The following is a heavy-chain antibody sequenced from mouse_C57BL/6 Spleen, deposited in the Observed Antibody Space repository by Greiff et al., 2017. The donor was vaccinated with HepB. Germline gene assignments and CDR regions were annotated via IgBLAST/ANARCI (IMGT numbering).Heavy chain of an antibody. D-gene: IGHD2-1*01. Sequence: VQLQQSGPELVKPGASVKISCKASGYTFTDYYMNWVKQSHGKSLEWIGDINPNNGGTSYNQKFKGKATLTVDKSSSTAYMELRSLTSEDSAVYYCARREIYYGHGGFAYWGQGTLVTVSA. CDR2: INPNNGGT. J-gene: IGHJ3*01. CDR1: GYTFTDYY. V-gene: IGHV1-26*01. CDR3: ARREIYYGHGGFAY.